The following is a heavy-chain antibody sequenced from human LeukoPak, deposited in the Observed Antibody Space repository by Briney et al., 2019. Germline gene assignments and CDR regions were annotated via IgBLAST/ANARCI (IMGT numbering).Heavy chain of an antibody. Sequence: PSGTLSLTCAVSGGSISSSNWWSWVRQPPGKGLEWIGEIYHSGSTNYNPSLKSRVTISVDTSKNQFSLKLSSVTAADTAVYYCASLKVVSQTQPRDYWGQGTLVTVSS. CDR1: GGSISSSNW. V-gene: IGHV4-4*02. CDR2: IYHSGST. CDR3: ASLKVVSQTQPRDY. D-gene: IGHD2-15*01. J-gene: IGHJ4*02.